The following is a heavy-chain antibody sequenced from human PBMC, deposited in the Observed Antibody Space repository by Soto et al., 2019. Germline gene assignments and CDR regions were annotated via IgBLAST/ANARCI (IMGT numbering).Heavy chain of an antibody. CDR2: IGPGGST. Sequence: PSETLSLTCAVYGGSFSGYYWSWIRQPPGRGLEWIGEIGPGGSTIFNPSLEGRVTISEDSSNNQFSLKLNSVTAADTAVYYCARHGGYYFDYWGQGAPFTVSS. CDR3: ARHGGYYFDY. V-gene: IGHV4-34*01. CDR1: GGSFSGYY. J-gene: IGHJ4*02. D-gene: IGHD3-16*01.